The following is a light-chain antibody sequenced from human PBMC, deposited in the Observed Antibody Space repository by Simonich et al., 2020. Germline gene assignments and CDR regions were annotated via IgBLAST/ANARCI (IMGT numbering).Light chain of an antibody. CDR2: KAS. V-gene: IGKV1-5*03. CDR3: QQYNNWPRT. J-gene: IGKJ1*01. Sequence: DIQLTQSPSTLSASVGDRVTIPCRASQSISSWLAWYQQKPGKAPKLLIYKASSLESGVPSRFSGSGSGTDFTLTISSMQSEDFAVYDCQQYNNWPRTFGQGTKVEIK. CDR1: QSISSW.